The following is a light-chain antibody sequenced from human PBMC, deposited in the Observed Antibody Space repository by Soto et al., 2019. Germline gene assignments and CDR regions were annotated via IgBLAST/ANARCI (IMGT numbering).Light chain of an antibody. J-gene: IGLJ3*02. CDR2: EVN. Sequence: QSVLTQPPSASGSPGQSVALSCTGTSIDVGGYNYVSWYQHHPGKAPKLMIYEVNKRPSGVPDRFSGSKSGNTASLTVSGLQAEDEGDYYCSSYAGSNKVFGGGTKLTVL. CDR1: SIDVGGYNY. V-gene: IGLV2-8*01. CDR3: SSYAGSNKV.